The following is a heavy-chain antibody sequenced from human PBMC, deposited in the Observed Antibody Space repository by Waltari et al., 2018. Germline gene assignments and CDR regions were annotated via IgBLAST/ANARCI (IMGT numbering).Heavy chain of an antibody. Sequence: ASGFPFSKAWMNWMRQAPGKGLEWVGRIKSTVDGGTTDYAAPVQGRFTISRDDSKNTLYLQMSSLRTEDTAVYYCLFVDTALIIPDVFDLWGQGTLVTVSS. V-gene: IGHV3-15*01. D-gene: IGHD5-18*01. CDR1: GFPFSKAW. CDR3: LFVDTALIIPDVFDL. CDR2: IKSTVDGGTT. J-gene: IGHJ3*01.